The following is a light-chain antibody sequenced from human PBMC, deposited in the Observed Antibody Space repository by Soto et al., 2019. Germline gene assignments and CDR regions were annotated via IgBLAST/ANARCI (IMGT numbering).Light chain of an antibody. CDR1: QRVSSSY. CDR3: QQYSSSPRT. J-gene: IGKJ2*01. Sequence: EIVLTQSPGTLSLSPGERATLSCRASQRVSSSYLAGYQQKPGQAHRLLIYGASSRATGIPDRFSGSGSGTDFTLTISRLEPEDFAVYYCQQYSSSPRTVGQGTKLEIK. V-gene: IGKV3-20*01. CDR2: GAS.